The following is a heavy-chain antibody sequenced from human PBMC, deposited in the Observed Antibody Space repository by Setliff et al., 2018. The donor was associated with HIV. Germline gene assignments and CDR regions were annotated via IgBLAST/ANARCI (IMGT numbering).Heavy chain of an antibody. V-gene: IGHV1-46*01. D-gene: IGHD2-15*01. Sequence: ASVKVSCKAPENTFSNYYLHWVRQAPGQGLEWMGIINPSGGRTNYAQKFRGRVTMTRDTSTSTVYMELSSLRSEDTAVYFCARGSRITVVAILTYSRFDYWGQGTLVTVSS. CDR1: ENTFSNYY. CDR2: INPSGGRT. CDR3: ARGSRITVVAILTYSRFDY. J-gene: IGHJ4*02.